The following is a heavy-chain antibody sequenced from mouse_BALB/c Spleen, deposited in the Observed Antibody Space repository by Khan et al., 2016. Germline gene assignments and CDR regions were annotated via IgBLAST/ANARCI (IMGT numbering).Heavy chain of an antibody. CDR2: IWAGGST. V-gene: IGHV2-9*02. CDR1: GFSLTTYG. D-gene: IGHD1-1*01. Sequence: QVQLKESGPGLVAPSQSLSITCTVSGFSLTTYGVHWVRQAPGKGLEWLGIIWAGGSTNYKSALMSRLRISTDNSKTQAFLKMNSLQTDDAAIYYWARDRGSRLDYFDYWGQGTTLTVSS. J-gene: IGHJ2*01. CDR3: ARDRGSRLDYFDY.